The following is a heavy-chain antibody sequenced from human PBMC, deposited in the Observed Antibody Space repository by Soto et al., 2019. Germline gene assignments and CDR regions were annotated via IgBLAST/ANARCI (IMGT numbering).Heavy chain of an antibody. CDR2: INHSGST. Sequence: SETLSLTCAVYGGSFSGYYWSWIRQPPGKGLEWIGEINHSGSTNYNPSLKSRVTISVDTSKNQFSLKLSSVTAADTAVYYCARGGGEYYDFWSGYYHKRGGYYYYMDVWGKGTTVTVSS. V-gene: IGHV4-34*01. CDR3: ARGGGEYYDFWSGYYHKRGGYYYYMDV. J-gene: IGHJ6*03. CDR1: GGSFSGYY. D-gene: IGHD3-3*01.